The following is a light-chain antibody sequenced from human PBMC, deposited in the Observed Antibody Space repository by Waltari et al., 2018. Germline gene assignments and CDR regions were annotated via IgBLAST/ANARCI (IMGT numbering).Light chain of an antibody. Sequence: DIVMTQSPLSLPVTPGEPASISCRSSQSLLHSNGYNSLDWYLQKPGQSPQLLIYLGSNRASGVPDRFSGSVSGTDFTLKISRVEAEDVGVYYCMQALQTPYTFGQGTKLEIK. J-gene: IGKJ2*01. V-gene: IGKV2-28*01. CDR1: QSLLHSNGYNS. CDR3: MQALQTPYT. CDR2: LGS.